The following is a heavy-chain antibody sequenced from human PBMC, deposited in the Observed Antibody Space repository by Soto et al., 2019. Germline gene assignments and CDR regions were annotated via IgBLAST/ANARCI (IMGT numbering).Heavy chain of an antibody. CDR1: GGSLTDHY. D-gene: IGHD6-19*01. V-gene: IGHV4-59*11. J-gene: IGHJ6*02. CDR3: ARMRPTGWHDYYFFGMDL. Sequence: PSETLSLTCNVSGGSLTDHYWTWIRQPPGKGLEWIGCVFSRGGTYYAPSLKSRVTLSLDTSKNHFSLRLTSMTTADTAVYYCARMRPTGWHDYYFFGMDLWGQGTTVTVSS. CDR2: VFSRGGT.